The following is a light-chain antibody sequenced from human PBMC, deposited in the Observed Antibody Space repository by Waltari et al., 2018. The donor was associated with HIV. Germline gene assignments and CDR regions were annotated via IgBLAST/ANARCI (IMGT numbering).Light chain of an antibody. CDR3: CSYVGSGYV. CDR1: SSDVGGYNY. CDR2: DVS. J-gene: IGLJ1*01. V-gene: IGLV2-11*01. Sequence: QSALTQPRSVSGSPGQSVTISCTGTSSDVGGYNYFSWYQQHPGKAPNLMIYDVSKRPSGVPDRFSGSKSGNTASLTISGLQAEDEADYYCCSYVGSGYVFGTGTKVTVL.